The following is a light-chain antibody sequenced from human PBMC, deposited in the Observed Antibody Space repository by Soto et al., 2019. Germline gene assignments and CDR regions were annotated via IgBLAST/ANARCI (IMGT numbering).Light chain of an antibody. CDR3: QQHASSPFA. CDR2: AAS. J-gene: IGKJ3*01. CDR1: QTVATNY. Sequence: EIVLTQSPGTLSLSPGERATLSCRASQTVATNYVAWYQQRPGQAPKLLIYAASNRAAGIPDRFSGSASGPDFTLAISILDPEDFAVYYCQQHASSPFAFGPGTRRDIK. V-gene: IGKV3-20*01.